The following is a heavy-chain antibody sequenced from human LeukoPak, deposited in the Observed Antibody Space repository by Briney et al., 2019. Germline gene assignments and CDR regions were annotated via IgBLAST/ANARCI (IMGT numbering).Heavy chain of an antibody. CDR3: ARFIAVAGTFDY. J-gene: IGHJ4*02. CDR2: INHSGST. D-gene: IGHD6-19*01. CDR1: GGSFSGYY. V-gene: IGHV4-34*01. Sequence: SETLSLTCAVYGGSFSGYYWSWIRQPPGKGLEWIGEINHSGSTNYNLSLKSRVTISVDTSKNQFSLKLSSVTAADTAVYYCARFIAVAGTFDYWGQGTLVTVSS.